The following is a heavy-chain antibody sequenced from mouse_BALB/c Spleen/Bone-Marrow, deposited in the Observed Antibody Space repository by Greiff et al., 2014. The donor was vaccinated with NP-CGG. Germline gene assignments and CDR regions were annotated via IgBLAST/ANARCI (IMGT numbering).Heavy chain of an antibody. CDR1: GYTFTSYY. CDR2: INPSNGGT. D-gene: IGHD3-3*01. V-gene: IGHV1S81*02. CDR3: TREGTFFAY. Sequence: QVQLQQSGAELVKPGASVKLSCTSSGYTFTSYYMYWVKQRPGQGLEWIGGINPSNGGTNFNEKFKSKATLTADKSSSTAYMQLSSLTSEDSAVYYCTREGTFFAYWGQGTLVTVSA. J-gene: IGHJ3*01.